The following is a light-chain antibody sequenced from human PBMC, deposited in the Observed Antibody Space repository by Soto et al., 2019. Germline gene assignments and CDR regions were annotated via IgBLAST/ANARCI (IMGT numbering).Light chain of an antibody. J-gene: IGLJ1*01. CDR2: DVS. Sequence: QSALTQPASVSGSPGQSITISCTGTSSDVGGYNYVSWYQQHPGKAPKLMIYDVSNRPSGVSNRFSGSKSGSTASLTISGLQAEDEADYYCSSYTGSSTPFVFGTGTKVTVL. V-gene: IGLV2-14*01. CDR3: SSYTGSSTPFV. CDR1: SSDVGGYNY.